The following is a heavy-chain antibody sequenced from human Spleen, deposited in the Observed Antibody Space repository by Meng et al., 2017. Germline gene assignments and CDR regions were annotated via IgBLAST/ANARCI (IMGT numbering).Heavy chain of an antibody. J-gene: IGHJ4*02. V-gene: IGHV1-2*02. CDR3: ARSPGGIVATIVGDHLEDDY. Sequence: ASVKVSCKASGYTFTGYYMHWVRQAPGQGLEWMGWINPNSGGTNYAQKFQGRVTMTRDTSISTAYMELSRLRSDDTAVYYCARSPGGIVATIVGDHLEDDYWGQGTLVTVSS. D-gene: IGHD5-12*01. CDR2: INPNSGGT. CDR1: GYTFTGYY.